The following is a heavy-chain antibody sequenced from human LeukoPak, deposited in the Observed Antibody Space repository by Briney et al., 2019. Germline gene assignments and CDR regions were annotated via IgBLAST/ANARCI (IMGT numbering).Heavy chain of an antibody. D-gene: IGHD6-19*01. CDR2: IYHSGST. Sequence: PSETLSLTCTVSGGSISSGSYYWSWFRRPPGKGLEWIGSIYHSGSTYYNPSLKSRVTISVDTSKNQFSLKLSSVTAADTAVYYCARGRQWPVGYWGQGTLVTVSS. V-gene: IGHV4-39*07. CDR1: GGSISSGSYY. J-gene: IGHJ4*02. CDR3: ARGRQWPVGY.